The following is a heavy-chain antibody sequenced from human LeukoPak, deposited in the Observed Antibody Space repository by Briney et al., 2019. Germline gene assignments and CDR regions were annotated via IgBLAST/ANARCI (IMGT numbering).Heavy chain of an antibody. J-gene: IGHJ3*02. CDR3: ARDAPTTGVHAFDI. Sequence: PGGSLRLSCAASGFTFSSYAINWVRQAPGTGLVWVSYISGSSTAIYYADSVRGRFTISRDNSKNTLYLQMNSLRAEDTAVYYCARDAPTTGVHAFDIWGQGTMVTVSS. CDR1: GFTFSSYA. D-gene: IGHD4-23*01. CDR2: ISGSSTAI. V-gene: IGHV3-48*01.